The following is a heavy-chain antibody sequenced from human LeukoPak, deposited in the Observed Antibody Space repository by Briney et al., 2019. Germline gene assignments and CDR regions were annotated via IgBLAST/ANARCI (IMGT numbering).Heavy chain of an antibody. J-gene: IGHJ4*02. CDR1: GFTFSSFE. D-gene: IGHD3-10*01. Sequence: GGSLRLSCAASGFTFSSFEMIWVRQAPGKGLEWVSYISSSGSTRHYADSVKGRFTISRDNAKNSLFLQMNSLRAEDTALYYCARENRGSGSYHSDGFDYWREGAMATVPS. CDR2: ISSSGSTR. CDR3: ARENRGSGSYHSDGFDY. V-gene: IGHV3-48*03.